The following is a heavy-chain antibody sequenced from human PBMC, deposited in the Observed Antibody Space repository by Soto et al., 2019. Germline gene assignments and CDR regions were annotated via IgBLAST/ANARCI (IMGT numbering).Heavy chain of an antibody. CDR3: ARGIAARSYFDY. Sequence: GSLRLSCAASGFTFSSYAMHWVRQAPGKGLEWVAVISYDGSNKYYADSVKGRFTISRDNSKNTLYLQMNSLRAEDTAVYYCARGIAARSYFDYWGQGTLVTVSS. D-gene: IGHD6-6*01. CDR2: ISYDGSNK. CDR1: GFTFSSYA. J-gene: IGHJ4*02. V-gene: IGHV3-30-3*01.